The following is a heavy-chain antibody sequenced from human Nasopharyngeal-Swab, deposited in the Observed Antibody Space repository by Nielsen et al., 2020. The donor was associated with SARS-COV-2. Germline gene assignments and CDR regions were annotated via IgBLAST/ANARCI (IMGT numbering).Heavy chain of an antibody. CDR1: GFTFSSYG. CDR2: ISYDGNYK. D-gene: IGHD3-3*01. Sequence: GGSLRLSCAASGFTFSSYGMHWVRQAPGKGLEWVAVISYDGNYKYCADSVQGRFTISRDNSKNTLFLQMNSLRAEDTAVYYCAKGRVTIFGVVIIDYYYYMDVWGKGTTVTVSS. J-gene: IGHJ6*03. CDR3: AKGRVTIFGVVIIDYYYYMDV. V-gene: IGHV3-30*18.